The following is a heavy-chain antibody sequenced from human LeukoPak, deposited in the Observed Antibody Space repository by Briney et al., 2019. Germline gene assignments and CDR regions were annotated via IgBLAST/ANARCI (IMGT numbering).Heavy chain of an antibody. J-gene: IGHJ5*02. CDR3: AREERGAFDP. V-gene: IGHV4-34*01. CDR1: GGSFSGYY. CDR2: INHSGST. Sequence: SETLSLTCAVYGGSFSGYYWSWIRQPPGKGLEWIGEINHSGSTNYNPSLKSRVTISVDTSNNQFSLKLSSVTAADTAVYYCAREERGAFDPWGQGTLVTVSS. D-gene: IGHD1-1*01.